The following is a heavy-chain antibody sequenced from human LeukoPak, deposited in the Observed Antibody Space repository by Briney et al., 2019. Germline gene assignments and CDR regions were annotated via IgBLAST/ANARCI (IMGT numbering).Heavy chain of an antibody. V-gene: IGHV3-23*01. CDR3: AKVWVTYYDRGIFDS. J-gene: IGHJ4*02. CDR2: IGSASGTK. CDR1: GFTFSYYP. D-gene: IGHD3-22*01. Sequence: GSLRLSCVASGFTFSYYPLSWVRQAPGKGLEWVAAIGSASGTKYYADSVKGRFAISRDDSKSTLYLQMSSLRGEDTAAYYCAKVWVTYYDRGIFDSWGQGTLVTVSS.